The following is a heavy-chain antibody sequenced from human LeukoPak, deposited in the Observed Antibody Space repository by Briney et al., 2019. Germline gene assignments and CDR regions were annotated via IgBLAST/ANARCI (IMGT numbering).Heavy chain of an antibody. CDR1: GYTFISYN. CDR2: VNPRSGDA. J-gene: IGHJ4*02. D-gene: IGHD2-8*01. V-gene: IGHV1-8*03. CDR3: ARGVPLGYCTYGVCYPPYYFDY. Sequence: ASVRVSCKASGYTFISYNINWLRQATGQGLEWMGWVNPRSGDAGYLQKFQGRLTITRDSSIDTAYMDLSGLSSEDTAIYYCARGVPLGYCTYGVCYPPYYFDYWGQGTLVTASS.